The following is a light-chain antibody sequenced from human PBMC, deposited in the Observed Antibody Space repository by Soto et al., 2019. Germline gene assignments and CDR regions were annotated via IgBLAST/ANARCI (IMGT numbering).Light chain of an antibody. V-gene: IGKV3-20*01. CDR3: QQYGS. CDR1: QSVSSSY. J-gene: IGKJ4*01. CDR2: GAS. Sequence: EIVLTQSPGTLSLSPGERATLSCRASQSVSSSYLAWYQQKPGQAPRLLIYGASSRATCIPDRFSGSGSGTDFTLTISRLEPEDFAVYYCQQYGSFGGGTKVEIK.